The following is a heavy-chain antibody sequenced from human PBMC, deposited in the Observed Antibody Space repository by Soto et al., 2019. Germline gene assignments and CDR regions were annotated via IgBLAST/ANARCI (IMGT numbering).Heavy chain of an antibody. CDR3: AIGISEPGKFDN. V-gene: IGHV1-2*04. CDR2: INPNSGGT. D-gene: IGHD2-15*01. CDR1: GYTFTGYY. Sequence: GASVEVSCKASGYTFTGYYMHWVRQAPGQGLEWMGWINPNSGGTNYAQKFQGWVTMTRDTSISTAYMELSRLRSDDTAVYYCAIGISEPGKFDNWGQQAVLTISS. J-gene: IGHJ4*02.